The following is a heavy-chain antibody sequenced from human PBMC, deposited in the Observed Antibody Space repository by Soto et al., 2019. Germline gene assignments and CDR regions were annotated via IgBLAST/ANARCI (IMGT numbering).Heavy chain of an antibody. J-gene: IGHJ6*03. CDR2: MNPNSGNT. CDR3: ARGPFYDFWSGYAYYYYYYMDV. V-gene: IGHV1-8*01. CDR1: GYTFTSYD. Sequence: ASVKVSCKASGYTFTSYDINWVRQATGQGLEWMGWMNPNSGNTGYAQKFQGRVTMTRNTSISTAYIELSSLRSEDTAVYYCARGPFYDFWSGYAYYYYYYMDVWGKGTTVTVSS. D-gene: IGHD3-3*01.